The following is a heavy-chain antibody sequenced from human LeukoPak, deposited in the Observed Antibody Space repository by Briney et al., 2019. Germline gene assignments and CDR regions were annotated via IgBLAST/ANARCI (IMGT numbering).Heavy chain of an antibody. CDR3: ARAPKYSSSWYGLYYYYYYMDV. D-gene: IGHD6-13*01. V-gene: IGHV1-8*01. Sequence: GASVKVSCKASGYTFTSYDINWVRQATGQGLEWMGWMNPNSGNTGYAQKFQGRVTMTRNTSISTAYMELSSLRSEDTAVYYCARAPKYSSSWYGLYYYYYYMDVWGKGTTVTVSS. CDR2: MNPNSGNT. J-gene: IGHJ6*03. CDR1: GYTFTSYD.